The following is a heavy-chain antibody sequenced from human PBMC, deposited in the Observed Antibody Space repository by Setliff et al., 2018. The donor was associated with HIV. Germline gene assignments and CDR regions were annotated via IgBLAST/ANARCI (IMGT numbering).Heavy chain of an antibody. CDR3: ARLGESGYDFRGFFDF. J-gene: IGHJ4*02. CDR1: GDSIRITNYY. V-gene: IGHV4-39*01. D-gene: IGHD5-12*01. Sequence: SETLSLTCLVSGDSIRITNYYWGWVRQSPGKGLEWFGSVFYTGNSYYNPSLQSRVSISVDTSNNQFSLKLHSVSTSDRGVYFCARLGESGYDFRGFFDFWGPGMLVTVSS. CDR2: VFYTGNS.